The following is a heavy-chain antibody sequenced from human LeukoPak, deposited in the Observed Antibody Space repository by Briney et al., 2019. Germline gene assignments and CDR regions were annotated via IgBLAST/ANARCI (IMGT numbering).Heavy chain of an antibody. CDR3: ARDSVGVPTDFDY. Sequence: PGGSQRLSCAAAGFTVSDNYPSWVRQAPGKGLQWVSFINSGGYTSYADSVKGRFTISRDNSKNTLYLQMDSLRAEDTAVYYCARDSVGVPTDFDYWGQGTLVTVSS. D-gene: IGHD1-26*01. CDR1: GFTVSDNY. V-gene: IGHV3-53*01. CDR2: INSGGYT. J-gene: IGHJ4*02.